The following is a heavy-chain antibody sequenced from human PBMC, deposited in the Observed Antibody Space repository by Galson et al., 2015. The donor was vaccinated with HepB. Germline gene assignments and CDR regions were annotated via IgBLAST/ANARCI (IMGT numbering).Heavy chain of an antibody. CDR3: ARGALVAVVRGTLNSWFDP. CDR1: GYTFTGYY. V-gene: IGHV1-18*04. D-gene: IGHD2-15*01. CDR2: ISAYNRYT. J-gene: IGHJ5*02. Sequence: SVKVSCKASGYTFTGYYMHWVRQAPGQGLEWMGWISAYNRYTNYAQRFQGRVTMTTDTSTGTAYMELRSLRSDDTAVYYCARGALVAVVRGTLNSWFDPWGQGTLVTVSS.